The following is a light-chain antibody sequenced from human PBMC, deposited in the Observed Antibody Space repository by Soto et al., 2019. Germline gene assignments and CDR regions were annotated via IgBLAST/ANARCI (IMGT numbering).Light chain of an antibody. CDR3: HQYGSSPRT. V-gene: IGKV3-20*01. CDR2: AAS. Sequence: IELTQPPDTMSLSAGDRATLSCRDSQSVSSDLAWYQQKPGQAPRLLIYAASTRATGIPDRFSGSGSGTDFTLTINRLEPEDFAVYYCHQYGSSPRTFGQGPKVDIK. CDR1: QSVSSD. J-gene: IGKJ1*01.